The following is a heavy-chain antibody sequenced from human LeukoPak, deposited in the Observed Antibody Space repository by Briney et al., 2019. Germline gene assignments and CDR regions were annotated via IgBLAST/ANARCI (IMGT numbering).Heavy chain of an antibody. D-gene: IGHD1-26*01. J-gene: IGHJ3*02. V-gene: IGHV4-59*01. Sequence: SETLSLTCTVSGGSISSYYWSWIRQPPGKGLEWSGYIYYSGSTNYSPSLKSRVTISVDTSKNQFSLKLSSVTAADTAVYYCARVRGSYEPDAFDIWGQGTMVTVSS. CDR1: GGSISSYY. CDR3: ARVRGSYEPDAFDI. CDR2: IYYSGST.